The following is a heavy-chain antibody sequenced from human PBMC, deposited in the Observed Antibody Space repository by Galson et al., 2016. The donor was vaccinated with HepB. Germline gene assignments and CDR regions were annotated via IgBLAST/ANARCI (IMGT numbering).Heavy chain of an antibody. J-gene: IGHJ5*02. CDR3: ARGSGWLLDR. Sequence: PALVKPTQTLTPTCTFSGFSLSTTAVGVGWIRQAPGKAPEWPAFIYWDDNEYYSPSLQSRLTITKDNSKNQVVLTMTNVDPVDTGTYYCARGSGWLLDRWGQGTLVTVSS. CDR2: IYWDDNE. V-gene: IGHV2-5*02. D-gene: IGHD6-19*01. CDR1: GFSLSTTAVG.